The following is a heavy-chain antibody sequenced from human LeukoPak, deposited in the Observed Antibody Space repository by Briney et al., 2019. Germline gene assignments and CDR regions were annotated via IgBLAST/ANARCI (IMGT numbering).Heavy chain of an antibody. CDR2: MNPNSGNT. J-gene: IGHJ5*02. V-gene: IGHV1-8*03. Sequence: ASVKVSCKASGYTFTSYDINWVRQATGQGLEWVGWMNPNSGNTGYAQKFQGRVTITRNTSISTAYMELSSLRSEDTAVYYCARGQGPRLRFLEWLPHNWFDPWGQGTLVTVSS. D-gene: IGHD3-3*01. CDR1: GYTFTSYD. CDR3: ARGQGPRLRFLEWLPHNWFDP.